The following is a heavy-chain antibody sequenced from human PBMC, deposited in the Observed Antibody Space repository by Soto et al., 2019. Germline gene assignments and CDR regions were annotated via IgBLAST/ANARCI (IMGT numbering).Heavy chain of an antibody. J-gene: IGHJ4*02. D-gene: IGHD5-18*01. CDR1: GGSFSGYY. CDR2: INHSGST. CDR3: ASKSVDTVGYDY. Sequence: SETLSLTCAVYGGSFSGYYWSWIRQPPGKGLEWIREINHSGSTNYNPSLKSRVTISVDTSKNQFSLKLSSVTAADTAVYYCASKSVDTVGYDYWGQGTLVTDSS. V-gene: IGHV4-34*09.